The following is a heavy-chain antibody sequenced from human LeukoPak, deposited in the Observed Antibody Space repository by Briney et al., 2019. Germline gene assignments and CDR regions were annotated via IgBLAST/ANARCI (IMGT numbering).Heavy chain of an antibody. CDR2: ISAYNGNT. CDR3: ATGRNSLFDY. V-gene: IGHV1-18*01. J-gene: IGHJ4*02. D-gene: IGHD2-21*01. CDR1: GYTFTSYG. Sequence: ASVKVSCKASGYTFTSYGISWVRQAPGQGLEWMGWISAYNGNTNYAQKFQGRVTMTEDTSTDTAYMELSSLRSEDTAVYYCATGRNSLFDYWGQGTLVTVSS.